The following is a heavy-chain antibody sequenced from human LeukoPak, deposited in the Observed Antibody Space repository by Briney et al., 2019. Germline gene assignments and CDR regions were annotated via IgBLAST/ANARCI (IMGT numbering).Heavy chain of an antibody. CDR1: GGSISSYY. CDR3: ARAGGFGWNYYYYYMDV. D-gene: IGHD6-19*01. V-gene: IGHV4-4*07. CDR2: IYTSGST. J-gene: IGHJ6*03. Sequence: SETLSLTCTVSGGSISSYYWSWIRQPAGKGLEWIGRIYTSGSTNYNPSLKSRVTMSVDTSKNQFSLKLSSVTAADTAMYYCARAGGFGWNYYYYYMDVWGKGTTVTVS.